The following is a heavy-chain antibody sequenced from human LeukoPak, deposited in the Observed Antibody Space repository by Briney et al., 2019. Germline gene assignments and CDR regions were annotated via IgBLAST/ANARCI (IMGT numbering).Heavy chain of an antibody. CDR1: GFTFSSYG. CDR3: AKDAVTALAGYYYYMDV. V-gene: IGHV3-30*18. CDR2: ISYDGSNK. Sequence: GGSLRLSCAASGFTFSSYGMHWVRQAPGKGLEWVAVISYDGSNKYYADSVKGRFTISRDNSKNTLYLQMNSLRAEDTAVYYCAKDAVTALAGYYYYMDVWGKGTMVTVSS. D-gene: IGHD6-19*01. J-gene: IGHJ6*03.